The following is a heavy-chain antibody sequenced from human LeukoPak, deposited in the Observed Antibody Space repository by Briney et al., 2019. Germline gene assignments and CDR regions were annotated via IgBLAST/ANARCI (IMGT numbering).Heavy chain of an antibody. CDR3: ARKPPYV. CDR2: IKQDGSEK. CDR1: GFTFGSYW. J-gene: IGHJ4*02. D-gene: IGHD2-8*01. Sequence: GGSLRLSCAASGFTFGSYWMSWVRQAPGRGLEWVANIKQDGSEKYYVDSVKGRFTISRDNAKNSLYLQMNSLRAEDTAVYYCARKPPYVWGQGTLVTVSS. V-gene: IGHV3-7*01.